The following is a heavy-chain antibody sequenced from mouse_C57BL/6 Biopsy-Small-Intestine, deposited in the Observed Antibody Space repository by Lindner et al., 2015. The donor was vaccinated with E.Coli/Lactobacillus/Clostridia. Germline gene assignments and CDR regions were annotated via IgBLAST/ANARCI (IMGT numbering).Heavy chain of an antibody. CDR1: GGTFSSYA. J-gene: IGHJ1*01. V-gene: IGHV1-81*01. CDR3: ARAYRGYSSGWYYYYGMDV. CDR2: IIPIFGTA. D-gene: IGHD1-1*01. Sequence: SVKVSCKASGGTFSSYAISWVRQAPGQGLEWMGGIIPIFGTANYAQKLQGRATITADESTSTAYMELSSLRSEDTAVYYCARAYRGYSSGWYYYYGMDVWGQGTTVTVSS.